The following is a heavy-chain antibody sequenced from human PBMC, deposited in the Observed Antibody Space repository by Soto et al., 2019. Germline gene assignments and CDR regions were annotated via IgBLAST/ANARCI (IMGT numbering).Heavy chain of an antibody. V-gene: IGHV3-33*01. Sequence: HPWGSLRLSCAASGFTFSSYGMHWVRQAPGKGLEWVAVIWCDVSNKYYADSVKGRFTISRDNSKNTLYLQMNSLRAEDTAVYYCARDVATGGRYCSSTSCYRRDNWFERWGEGNMV. J-gene: IGHJ5*02. CDR3: ARDVATGGRYCSSTSCYRRDNWFER. CDR1: GFTFSSYG. D-gene: IGHD2-2*02. CDR2: IWCDVSNK.